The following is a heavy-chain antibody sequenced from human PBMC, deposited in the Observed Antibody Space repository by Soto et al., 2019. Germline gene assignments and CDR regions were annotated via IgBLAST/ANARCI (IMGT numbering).Heavy chain of an antibody. V-gene: IGHV1-69*06. CDR1: GCTFSSYA. J-gene: IGHJ6*02. CDR3: ARQIRDWNYVPYYYYSMDV. CDR2: IIPIFGTA. D-gene: IGHD1-7*01. Sequence: ASVKVSCKASGCTFSSYASSWVRQAPGQGLEWMGGIIPIFGTANYAQKFQGRVTITADKSTSTAYMELSSLRPEDTAVYYCARQIRDWNYVPYYYYSMDVWGQGTTVTVSS.